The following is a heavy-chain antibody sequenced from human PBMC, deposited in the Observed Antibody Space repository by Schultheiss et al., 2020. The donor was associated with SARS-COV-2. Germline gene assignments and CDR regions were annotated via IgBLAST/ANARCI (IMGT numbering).Heavy chain of an antibody. CDR2: IYYSGST. V-gene: IGHV4-59*12. D-gene: IGHD6-19*01. Sequence: SQTLSLTCAVSGASFTTYYWSWIRQHQGKGLEWIGYIYYSGSTYYNPSLKSRVTISVDTSKNQFSLKLSSVTAADTAVYYCARRVAVAETRYRRAFDIWGQGTMVTVSS. CDR1: GASFTTYY. J-gene: IGHJ3*02. CDR3: ARRVAVAETRYRRAFDI.